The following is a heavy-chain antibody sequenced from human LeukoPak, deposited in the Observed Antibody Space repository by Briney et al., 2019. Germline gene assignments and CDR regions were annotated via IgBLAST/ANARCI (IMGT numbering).Heavy chain of an antibody. CDR3: ARGSSGYFY. Sequence: GGSLRLSCAASGFTFSTYSMNWVRQAPGKGLEWVSSISSGSSFIYYEDSVKGRFTISRDNAKNSLFLQMNSLRAEDTAVYYCARGSSGYFYWGQGTLVTVSS. CDR1: GFTFSTYS. CDR2: ISSGSSFI. D-gene: IGHD3-22*01. J-gene: IGHJ4*02. V-gene: IGHV3-21*01.